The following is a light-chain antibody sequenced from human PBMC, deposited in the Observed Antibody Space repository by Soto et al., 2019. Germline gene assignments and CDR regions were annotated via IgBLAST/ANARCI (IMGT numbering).Light chain of an antibody. CDR1: QRLLHRDGKTY. CDR3: RQTTPGPVT. J-gene: IGKJ1*01. V-gene: IGKV2D-29*01. CDR2: EVS. Sequence: VIGGRPASISCKSRQRLLHRDGKTYLYWYLQKPGQPPQLLIYEVSNRFSGVPDRFSGRGSGTDFTMKISRVDARDARVYYWRQTTPGPVTIGEGTKVDIK.